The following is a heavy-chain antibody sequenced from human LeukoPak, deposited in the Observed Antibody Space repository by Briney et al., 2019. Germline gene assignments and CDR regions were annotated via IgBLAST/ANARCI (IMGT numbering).Heavy chain of an antibody. V-gene: IGHV4-61*05. CDR1: GGSISSSSYY. D-gene: IGHD4-23*01. CDR3: ARRVYGGNRDWYFDL. J-gene: IGHJ2*01. CDR2: IYYSGST. Sequence: SETLSLTCTVSGGSISSSSYYWGWIRQPPGKGLEWIGYIYYSGSTNYNPSLKSRVSISVDTSKKQFSLKLSSVTAADTAVYHCARRVYGGNRDWYFDLWGRGTLVTVSS.